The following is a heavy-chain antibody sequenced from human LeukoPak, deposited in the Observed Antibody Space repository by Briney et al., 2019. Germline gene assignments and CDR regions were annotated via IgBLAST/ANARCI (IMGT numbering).Heavy chain of an antibody. CDR2: ISGSRVNT. V-gene: IGHV3-23*01. Sequence: GGSLRLSCAASGFTFSSYWMSWVRQAPGKGLEWVSAISGSRVNTYYADSVKGRFTISRDNSKNTLFLQMNSLRAEDTAVYYCAKGGAVTGTGTFGYWGRGTLVTVSS. CDR3: AKGGAVTGTGTFGY. CDR1: GFTFSSYW. D-gene: IGHD1-14*01. J-gene: IGHJ4*02.